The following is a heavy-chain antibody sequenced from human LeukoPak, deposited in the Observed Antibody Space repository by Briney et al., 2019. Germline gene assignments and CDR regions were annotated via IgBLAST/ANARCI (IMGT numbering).Heavy chain of an antibody. CDR3: ARDPPYYDSSGYYYDY. Sequence: GGSLRLSCAASGFTFSSYWISWVRQAPGKGLEWVDNIKKYESEKYYVDSVKGRFTISRDNAKNSLYLQINSLRAEDTAVYYCARDPPYYDSSGYYYDYWGQGTLVTVSS. J-gene: IGHJ4*02. CDR1: GFTFSSYW. V-gene: IGHV3-7*01. CDR2: IKKYESEK. D-gene: IGHD3-22*01.